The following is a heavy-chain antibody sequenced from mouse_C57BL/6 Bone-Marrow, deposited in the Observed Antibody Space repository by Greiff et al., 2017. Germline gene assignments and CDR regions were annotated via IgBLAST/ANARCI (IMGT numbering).Heavy chain of an antibody. CDR1: GYTFTSYW. CDR2: IDPSDSYT. J-gene: IGHJ1*03. V-gene: IGHV1-50*01. Sequence: QVQLQQPGAELVKPGASVKLSCKASGYTFTSYWMQWVKQRPGQGLEWIGEIDPSDSYTNYNQKFKGKATLTVDTSSSKAYMQLSSLTSEDSAVYYCAREGYYGSSYWYFDVWGTGTTVTVSS. D-gene: IGHD1-1*01. CDR3: AREGYYGSSYWYFDV.